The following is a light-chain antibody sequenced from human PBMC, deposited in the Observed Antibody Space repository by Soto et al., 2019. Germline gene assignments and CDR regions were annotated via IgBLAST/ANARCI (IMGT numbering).Light chain of an antibody. CDR2: AAS. CDR3: QQYGSSVT. Sequence: DIQMTQSPSSLSASLGDRVTITVRASQSISSYLNWYQQKPGKAPKLLIYAASSLQSGVPSRFSGSGSGTDFSLTISRLEPEDFAVYYCQQYGSSVTFGQGTRLEIK. V-gene: IGKV1-39*01. CDR1: QSISSY. J-gene: IGKJ5*01.